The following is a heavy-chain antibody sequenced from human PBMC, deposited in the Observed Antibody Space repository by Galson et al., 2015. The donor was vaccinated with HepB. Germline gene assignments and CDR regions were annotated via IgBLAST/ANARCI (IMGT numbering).Heavy chain of an antibody. Sequence: SLRLSCAASGFTFSSYSMSWVRQAPGKGLEWVSYISSSSSSIYYADSVKGRFTISRDNAKNSPYLQMNSLRAEDTAVYYCARGDVAWLRPRAAFDIWGQGTMVTVSS. CDR3: ARGDVAWLRPRAAFDI. V-gene: IGHV3-48*04. J-gene: IGHJ3*02. D-gene: IGHD5-12*01. CDR1: GFTFSSYS. CDR2: ISSSSSSI.